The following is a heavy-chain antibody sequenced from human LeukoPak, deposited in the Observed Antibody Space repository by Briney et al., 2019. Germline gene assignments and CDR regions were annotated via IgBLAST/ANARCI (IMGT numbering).Heavy chain of an antibody. J-gene: IGHJ4*02. Sequence: QPGRSLRLSCAVSGFTFSSYGMHWVRQAPGKGLEWMAVISYDGTNKYYADSVKGRFTISRDNSKNTLYLQMNSLRAEDTAVYYCAKDLNYDFWSGLGNWGQGTLVTVSS. D-gene: IGHD3-3*01. CDR2: ISYDGTNK. CDR3: AKDLNYDFWSGLGN. CDR1: GFTFSSYG. V-gene: IGHV3-30*18.